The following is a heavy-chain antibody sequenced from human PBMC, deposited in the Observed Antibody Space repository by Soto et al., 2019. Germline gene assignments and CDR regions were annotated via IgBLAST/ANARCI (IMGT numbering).Heavy chain of an antibody. CDR1: DGPIISSSYC. CDR2: IYYSGST. Sequence: SVIMSLTCPVADGPIISSSYCLSWNRHPPGEGLELIGSIYYSGSTYYNPSLKSRVTISVDTSKNQFSLKLSSVTAADTAVYYCARQAIQLWFGYYYGMDVWGQGTTGTVS. V-gene: IGHV4-39*01. J-gene: IGHJ6*02. D-gene: IGHD5-18*01. CDR3: ARQAIQLWFGYYYGMDV.